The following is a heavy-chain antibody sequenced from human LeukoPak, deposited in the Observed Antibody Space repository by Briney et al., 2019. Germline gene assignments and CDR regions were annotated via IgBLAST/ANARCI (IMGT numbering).Heavy chain of an antibody. CDR3: AKLVVVTATQWYFDL. V-gene: IGHV3-7*03. D-gene: IGHD2-15*01. J-gene: IGHJ2*01. CDR2: IKQDGSEK. CDR1: GFTFSNHW. Sequence: GGSLRLSCAASGFTFSNHWMGWLRQAPGKGLDWVANIKQDGSEKYYLDSGKGRFTISRDNAKNSLYLQMNSLRAEDTAVYYCAKLVVVTATQWYFDLWGRGTLVTVSS.